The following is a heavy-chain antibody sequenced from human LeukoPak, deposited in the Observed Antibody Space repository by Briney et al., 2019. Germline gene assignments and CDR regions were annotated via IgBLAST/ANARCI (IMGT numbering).Heavy chain of an antibody. D-gene: IGHD3-3*01. CDR3: ATVRGDDFWSGYQYYFDY. CDR2: VTGSAAST. V-gene: IGHV3-23*01. J-gene: IGHJ4*02. CDR1: GFTFSGYA. Sequence: GGSLRLSCAASGFTFSGYAMSWVRQAPGKGLEWVSTVTGSAASTYYAESVKGRFTISRDNSKNTLYLQMNSLRAEATAVYYCATVRGDDFWSGYQYYFDYWGQGTLVTVSS.